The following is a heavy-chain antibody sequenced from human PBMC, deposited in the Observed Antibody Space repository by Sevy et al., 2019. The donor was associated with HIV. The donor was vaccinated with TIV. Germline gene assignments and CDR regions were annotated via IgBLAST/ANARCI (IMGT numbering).Heavy chain of an antibody. CDR2: ISSSGSTI. J-gene: IGHJ6*02. V-gene: IGHV3-11*01. D-gene: IGHD2-15*01. CDR1: GFTFSDYY. Sequence: GGSLRLSCAASGFTFSDYYMSWIRQAPGKGLEWVSYISSSGSTIYYADSVKGRFTISRDNAKNSRYLQMNSLRAEDTAVYYCARDRGGYCSGGSCYSSLGMDVWGQGTTVTVSS. CDR3: ARDRGGYCSGGSCYSSLGMDV.